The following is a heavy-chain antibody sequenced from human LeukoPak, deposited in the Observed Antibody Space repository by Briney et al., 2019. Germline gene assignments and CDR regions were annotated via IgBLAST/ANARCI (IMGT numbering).Heavy chain of an antibody. CDR1: GGTFSSYA. V-gene: IGHV1-69*13. Sequence: GASVKVSCKASGGTFSSYAISWVRQAPGQGLEWMGGIIPIFGTANYAQKFQGRVTITADESTSTAYMELSSLRSEDTAVYYCARDQSGSYAFDIWGQGTMVTVSS. D-gene: IGHD1-26*01. CDR2: IIPIFGTA. CDR3: ARDQSGSYAFDI. J-gene: IGHJ3*02.